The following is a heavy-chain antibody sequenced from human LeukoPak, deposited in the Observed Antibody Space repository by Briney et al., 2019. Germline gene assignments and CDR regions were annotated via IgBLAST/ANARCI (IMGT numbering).Heavy chain of an antibody. CDR3: ARDPPMTYYFDY. CDR2: INHSGST. D-gene: IGHD3-22*01. V-gene: IGHV4-34*01. Sequence: PSETLSLTCAVYGGSFSGYYWSWIRQPPGKGLEWIGEINHSGSTNYNPSLKSRVTISVDTSKNQFSLKLSSVTAADTAVYYCARDPPMTYYFDYWGQGTLVTVSS. J-gene: IGHJ4*02. CDR1: GGSFSGYY.